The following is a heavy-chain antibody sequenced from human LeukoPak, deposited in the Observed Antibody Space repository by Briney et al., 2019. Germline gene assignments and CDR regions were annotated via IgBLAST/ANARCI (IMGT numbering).Heavy chain of an antibody. J-gene: IGHJ4*02. V-gene: IGHV3-30*02. CDR3: ARVRWNSVVGY. Sequence: PGGSLRLSCAASGFTFSDYYMSWIRQAPGKGLEWVTFIRYDGSNKYYADSVKGRFTISRDNSKNSLYLQMNSLRAEDTAVYYCARVRWNSVVGYWGQGTLVTVSS. CDR1: GFTFSDYY. CDR2: IRYDGSNK. D-gene: IGHD1-7*01.